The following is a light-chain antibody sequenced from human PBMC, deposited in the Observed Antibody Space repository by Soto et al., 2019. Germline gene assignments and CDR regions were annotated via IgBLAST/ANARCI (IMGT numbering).Light chain of an antibody. CDR1: QSVSYN. Sequence: EIVMTQSPATLSVSPGETATLSCRASQSVSYNLAWYQQKPGQGPRLLIYGAFSRATGIPARFSGSGSGTEVTLTISSLQSEVFAVYYCQQYKNWPPLTFGGGTKVEIK. J-gene: IGKJ4*01. V-gene: IGKV3-15*01. CDR2: GAF. CDR3: QQYKNWPPLT.